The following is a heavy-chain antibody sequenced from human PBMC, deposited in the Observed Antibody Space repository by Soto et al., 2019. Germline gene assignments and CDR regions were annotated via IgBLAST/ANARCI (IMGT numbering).Heavy chain of an antibody. J-gene: IGHJ4*02. CDR3: ASSLREDYFDY. CDR2: IYYSGST. CDR1: GGSISSYY. D-gene: IGHD3-10*01. V-gene: IGHV4-59*01. Sequence: TSETLSLTCTVSGGSISSYYWSWIRQPPGKGLEWIGYIYYSGSTNYNPSLKSRVTISVDTSKNQFSLKLSSVTAADTAVYYCASSLREDYFDYWGQGTLVTVSS.